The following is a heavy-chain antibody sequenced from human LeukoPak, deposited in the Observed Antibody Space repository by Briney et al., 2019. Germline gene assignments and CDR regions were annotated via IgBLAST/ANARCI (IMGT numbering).Heavy chain of an antibody. CDR2: IYYSGST. J-gene: IGHJ4*02. D-gene: IGHD3-10*01. Sequence: SETLSLTCTVSGGSISSYYWSWIRQPPGKGLEWIGYIYYSGSTNYNPSLKSRVTISVDTSKNQFSLKLSSVTAADTAVYYCARLWGGYYYGSGSPRIDYWGQGTLVTVSS. CDR3: ARLWGGYYYGSGSPRIDY. V-gene: IGHV4-59*08. CDR1: GGSISSYY.